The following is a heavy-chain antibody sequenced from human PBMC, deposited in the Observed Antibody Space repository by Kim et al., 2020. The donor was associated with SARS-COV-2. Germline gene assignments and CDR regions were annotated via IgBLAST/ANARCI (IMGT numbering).Heavy chain of an antibody. CDR3: ARLGTGTTIAEPYYYYGMDV. Sequence: SVKVSCKASGGTFSSYAISWVRQAPGQGLEWMGGIIPIFGTANYAQKFQGRVTITADESTSTAYMELSSLRSEDTAVYYCARLGTGTTIAEPYYYYGMDVWGQGPTVTVSS. CDR2: IIPIFGTA. D-gene: IGHD1-7*01. CDR1: GGTFSSYA. V-gene: IGHV1-69*13. J-gene: IGHJ6*02.